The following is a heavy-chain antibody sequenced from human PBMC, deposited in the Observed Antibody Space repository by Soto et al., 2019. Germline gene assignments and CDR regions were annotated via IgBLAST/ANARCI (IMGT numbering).Heavy chain of an antibody. D-gene: IGHD2-15*01. Sequence: QVQLQESGPGLVKPSQTLSLTCTVSGGSISSGNYYWSWLRQHPGKGLEWIGYIFYSGSTYYNPSLQSRVTISVDTSKNQFSLKLSSVTAADTAVYYCARGGSGDIVVVAAIDYWGQGTLVTVSS. V-gene: IGHV4-31*03. CDR3: ARGGSGDIVVVAAIDY. CDR2: IFYSGST. CDR1: GGSISSGNYY. J-gene: IGHJ4*02.